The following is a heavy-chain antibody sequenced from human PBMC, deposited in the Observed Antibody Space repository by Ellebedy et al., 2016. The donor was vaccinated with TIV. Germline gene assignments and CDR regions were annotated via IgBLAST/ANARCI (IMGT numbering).Heavy chain of an antibody. J-gene: IGHJ6*02. D-gene: IGHD6-13*01. CDR1: GFTFSSYW. CDR2: IKQDGSEK. Sequence: GGSLRLXXAASGFTFSSYWMSWVRQAPGKGLEWVANIKQDGSEKYYVDSVKGRFTISRDNAKNSLYLQMNSLRAEDTAVYYCARDRSIAAVDVWGQGTTVTVSS. CDR3: ARDRSIAAVDV. V-gene: IGHV3-7*01.